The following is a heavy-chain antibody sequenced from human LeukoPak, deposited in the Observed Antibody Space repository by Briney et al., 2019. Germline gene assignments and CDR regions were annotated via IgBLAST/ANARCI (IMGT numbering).Heavy chain of an antibody. CDR1: GFTFKNYW. Sequence: GGSLRLSCAASGFTFKNYWMSWVRQAPGKGLEWVANITPDGNDKYYVDSLKGRFTISRDNSKNTLYVQMNSLRTDDAAVYYCAKSKSPYPMDYIFDFWGQGTLVTVSS. J-gene: IGHJ4*02. CDR3: AKSKSPYPMDYIFDF. CDR2: ITPDGNDK. D-gene: IGHD4-11*01. V-gene: IGHV3-7*01.